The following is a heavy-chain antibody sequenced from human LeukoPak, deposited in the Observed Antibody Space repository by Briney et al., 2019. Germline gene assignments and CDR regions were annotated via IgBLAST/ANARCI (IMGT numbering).Heavy chain of an antibody. D-gene: IGHD3-10*01. CDR2: INPNSGGT. Sequence: ASVKVSCKASGYTFTGYYMHWVRQAPGQGLEWMGWINPNSGGTNYAQKFQGRVTMTRDTSISTAYMELSRLRSDDTAVYYCASGFGEFLHRVKPVPFDYWGQGTLVTVSS. CDR3: ASGFGEFLHRVKPVPFDY. V-gene: IGHV1-2*02. CDR1: GYTFTGYY. J-gene: IGHJ4*02.